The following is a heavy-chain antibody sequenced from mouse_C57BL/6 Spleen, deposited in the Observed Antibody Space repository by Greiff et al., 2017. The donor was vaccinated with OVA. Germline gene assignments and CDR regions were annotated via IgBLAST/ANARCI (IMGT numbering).Heavy chain of an antibody. J-gene: IGHJ2*01. CDR3: ARGRDGYSYEY. CDR2: INPRDGST. D-gene: IGHD2-12*01. Sequence: VQLQQSGPELVKPGASVKLSCKASGYTFTSYDIHWVKQRPGQGLEWIGWINPRDGSTKYNEKFKGQATLTVDTSSSTAYMEIHSLTSEDSAVYVCARGRDGYSYEYWGQGTTLTVSS. V-gene: IGHV1-85*01. CDR1: GYTFTSYD.